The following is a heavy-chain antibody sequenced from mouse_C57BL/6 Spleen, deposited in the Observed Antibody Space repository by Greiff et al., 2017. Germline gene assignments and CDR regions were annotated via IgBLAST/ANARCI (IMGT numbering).Heavy chain of an antibody. CDR2: IHPSGSDT. D-gene: IGHD2-5*01. J-gene: IGHJ4*01. Sequence: QVQLQQPGAELVKPGASVKVSCKASGYTFTSYWMHWVKQRPGQGLEWIGRIHPSGSDTNYNQKFKGKATLTVDKSSSTAYMQLSSLTSEDSAVYYWAIPAYCSNGYDLEDWGKGTSVTVSS. CDR3: AIPAYCSNGYDLED. V-gene: IGHV1-74*01. CDR1: GYTFTSYW.